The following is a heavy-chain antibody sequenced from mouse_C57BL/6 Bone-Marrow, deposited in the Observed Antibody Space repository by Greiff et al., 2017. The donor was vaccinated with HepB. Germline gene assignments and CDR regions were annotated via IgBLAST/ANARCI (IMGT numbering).Heavy chain of an antibody. CDR2: IYPGSGST. D-gene: IGHD1-1*01. J-gene: IGHJ1*03. CDR1: GYTFTSYW. Sequence: VQLQQPGAELVKPGASVKMSCKASGYTFTSYWITWVKQRPGQGLEWIGDIYPGSGSTNYNEKFKSKATLTVDTSSSTAYMQLSSLTSEDSAVYYCARGNYYGSCYWYFDFWGTGTTVTVSS. V-gene: IGHV1-55*01. CDR3: ARGNYYGSCYWYFDF.